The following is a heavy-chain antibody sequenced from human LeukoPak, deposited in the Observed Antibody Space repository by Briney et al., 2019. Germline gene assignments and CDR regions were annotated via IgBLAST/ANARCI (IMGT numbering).Heavy chain of an antibody. CDR3: ARAETDTANKSE. J-gene: IGHJ4*02. CDR2: INPNGGGT. V-gene: IGHV1-2*02. CDR1: GYTFTGYY. D-gene: IGHD5-18*01. Sequence: ASVKVSCKASGYTFTGYYMHWVRQAPGQGLEWMGWINPNGGGTNYAQKFQGRVTMTRDTSISTAYMELSRLRSDDTAVYYCARAETDTANKSEWGQGTLVTVSS.